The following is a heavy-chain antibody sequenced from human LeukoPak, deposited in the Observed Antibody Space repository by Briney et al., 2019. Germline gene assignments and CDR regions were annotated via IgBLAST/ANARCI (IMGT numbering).Heavy chain of an antibody. V-gene: IGHV3-30*04. D-gene: IGHD3-10*01. J-gene: IGHJ4*02. CDR1: GFTFSSYA. CDR2: ISYDGSNK. CDR3: AKEGDSNYFDS. Sequence: GVSLRLSCSPSGFTFSSYAMHWVRQAPGKGLEGVAVISYDGSNKFYVDSVKGRFTISRDNSKHTLYLQMNSLRADDTAVYYCAKEGDSNYFDSWGQGTLVTVSS.